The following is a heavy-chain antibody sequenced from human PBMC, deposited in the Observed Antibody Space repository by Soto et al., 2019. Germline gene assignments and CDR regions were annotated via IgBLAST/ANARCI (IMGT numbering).Heavy chain of an antibody. V-gene: IGHV4-59*01. Sequence: QVQLQESGPGVVKPSETLSLTCSVSGDSIGNFYWNWIRPPPGKGLEWIGSISYIGNTNYSPSLKIPVTLSLDTSTSQVSLNLTSVTAADTAFYYCASAWRPYDWSAPWGQGPLVTVSS. CDR3: ASAWRPYDWSAP. CDR1: GDSIGNFY. CDR2: ISYIGNT. J-gene: IGHJ5*02. D-gene: IGHD2-2*01.